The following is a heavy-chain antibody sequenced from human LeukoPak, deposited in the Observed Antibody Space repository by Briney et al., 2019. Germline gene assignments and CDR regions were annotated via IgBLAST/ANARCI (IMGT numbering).Heavy chain of an antibody. D-gene: IGHD6-13*01. V-gene: IGHV4-39*07. J-gene: IGHJ5*02. Sequence: PSETLSLTCTVSGDSIITINTYWAYIRQPPGKGLEWIGSIYYSGSTYYNPSLRGRVTISADTSKNQFSLKLNSVTAADTAVYYCARVSRIAAVQNWFDPWGQGTLVTVSS. CDR2: IYYSGST. CDR3: ARVSRIAAVQNWFDP. CDR1: GDSIITINTY.